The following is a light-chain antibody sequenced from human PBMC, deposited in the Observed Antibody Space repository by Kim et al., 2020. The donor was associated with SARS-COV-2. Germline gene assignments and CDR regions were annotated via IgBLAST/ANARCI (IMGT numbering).Light chain of an antibody. CDR2: YDS. Sequence: AAGKTARITCGGNNNGSKSVHWYQQKPGQSPVLVIYYDSDRPSGIPERFSGSNSGNTATLTISRVEAGNEADYYCQVWDSSSDHWVFGGGTQLTVL. V-gene: IGLV3-21*04. CDR1: NNGSKS. J-gene: IGLJ3*02. CDR3: QVWDSSSDHWV.